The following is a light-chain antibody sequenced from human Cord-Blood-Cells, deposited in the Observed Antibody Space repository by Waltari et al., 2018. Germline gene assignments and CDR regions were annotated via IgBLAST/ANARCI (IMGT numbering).Light chain of an antibody. V-gene: IGLV2-14*01. J-gene: IGLJ2*01. CDR3: SSYTSSSNVV. Sequence: QTALTQPASVSGSPGQSIPISSTGTSSDVGGYNYVSWYQQHPGKAPKLMIYEVSNRFSGSKSGNTASLTISGLQAEDEADYYCSSYTSSSNVVFGGGTKLTVL. CDR1: SSDVGGYNY. CDR2: EVS.